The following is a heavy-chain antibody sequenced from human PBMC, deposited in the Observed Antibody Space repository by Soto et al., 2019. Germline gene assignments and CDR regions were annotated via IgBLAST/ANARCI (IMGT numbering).Heavy chain of an antibody. D-gene: IGHD2-21*01. J-gene: IGHJ4*02. Sequence: QVQLQQWGAGLLKPSETLSLTCAVYGGSFSGYYWSWIRQPPGKGLEWMGEINHSGSTNYNPYLKSRVTISVDTSKNQFSLKLSSVTAADTAVYYCAGLPEGRDVVVYFDYWGQGTLVTVSS. CDR1: GGSFSGYY. V-gene: IGHV4-34*01. CDR2: INHSGST. CDR3: AGLPEGRDVVVYFDY.